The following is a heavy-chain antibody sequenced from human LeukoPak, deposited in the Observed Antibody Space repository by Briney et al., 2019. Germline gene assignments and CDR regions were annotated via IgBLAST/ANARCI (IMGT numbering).Heavy chain of an antibody. CDR2: TNPKSGDT. CDR1: GYTFLGYY. Sequence: ASVKVSCKSSGYTFLGYYIHWVRRAPGQGLEWIGCTNPKSGDTRYSQTFQGRLTLTTNMYSNTAYMEFHSLRPDDTAVYYCARGAGGSSWFFSENTYFHPWGQGSLVVASS. J-gene: IGHJ1*01. V-gene: IGHV1-2*02. CDR3: ARGAGGSSWFFSENTYFHP. D-gene: IGHD6-13*01.